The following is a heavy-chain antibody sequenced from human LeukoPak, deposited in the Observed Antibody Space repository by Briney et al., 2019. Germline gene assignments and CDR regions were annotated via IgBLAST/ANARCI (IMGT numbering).Heavy chain of an antibody. CDR2: IKSDGSYT. V-gene: IGHV3-74*01. CDR1: GFTFSNYW. J-gene: IGHJ5*02. CDR3: ARGYSRSWFDP. D-gene: IGHD1-14*01. Sequence: GGSLRLSCAASGFTFSNYWMHWVRQAPGKGLVWVSRIKSDGSYTSYADSVEGRFSGSRDNAKNTLYLQMNSLRVEDTGVYYCARGYSRSWFDPWGQGTLVTVSS.